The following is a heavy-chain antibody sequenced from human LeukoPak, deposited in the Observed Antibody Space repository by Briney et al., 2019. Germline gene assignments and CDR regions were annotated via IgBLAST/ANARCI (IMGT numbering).Heavy chain of an antibody. V-gene: IGHV3-30*12. CDR3: TREGHYYFDY. Sequence: GGSLRLSCAASGFTFSSYAMHWVRQAPGKGLEWVAVISYDGSNKYYADSVKGRFTISRDNAKNSLYLQMNSLRAEDTAIYYCTREGHYYFDYWGQGARVTVSS. CDR1: GFTFSSYA. CDR2: ISYDGSNK. J-gene: IGHJ4*02.